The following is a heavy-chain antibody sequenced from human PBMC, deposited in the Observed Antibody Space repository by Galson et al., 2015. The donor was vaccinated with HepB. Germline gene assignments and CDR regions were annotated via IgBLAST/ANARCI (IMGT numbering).Heavy chain of an antibody. D-gene: IGHD3-10*02. V-gene: IGHV3-23*01. Sequence: SLRLSCAASGITFTNYAMSWVRQAPGKGLEWVSGIIGSGGITYYADSVEGRFTISRDNSKNTLSLQMNNVRAEDTAVYYCAKRRGRMFQFSNHYSYYAMDVWDQGTTVTVSS. CDR2: IIGSGGIT. J-gene: IGHJ6*02. CDR3: AKRRGRMFQFSNHYSYYAMDV. CDR1: GITFTNYA.